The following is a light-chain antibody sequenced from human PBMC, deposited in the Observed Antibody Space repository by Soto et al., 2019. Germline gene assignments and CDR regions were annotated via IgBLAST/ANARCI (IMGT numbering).Light chain of an antibody. Sequence: RVTLPCRASQGISNYLAWYQQKPGKVPKLLIYAASTLQSGVPSRFSGSGSGTDFTLTISSLQPEDVATYYCQKYNSAPPWTFGQGTKV. CDR2: AAS. V-gene: IGKV1-27*01. CDR1: QGISNY. CDR3: QKYNSAPPWT. J-gene: IGKJ1*01.